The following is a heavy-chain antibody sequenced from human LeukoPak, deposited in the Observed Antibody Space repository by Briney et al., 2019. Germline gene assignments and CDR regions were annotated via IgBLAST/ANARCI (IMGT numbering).Heavy chain of an antibody. CDR1: GGSISSGGYY. CDR3: ARGGDCFDY. D-gene: IGHD2-21*01. J-gene: IGHJ4*02. V-gene: IGHV4-31*03. Sequence: SETLSLTCTVSGGSISSGGYYWSWIRQHRGKGLEWIGYVYYSGSTYYNPSLKSRVTISVDTSKIQFSLKLSSVTAADTAVYYCARGGDCFDYWGQGTLVTVSS. CDR2: VYYSGST.